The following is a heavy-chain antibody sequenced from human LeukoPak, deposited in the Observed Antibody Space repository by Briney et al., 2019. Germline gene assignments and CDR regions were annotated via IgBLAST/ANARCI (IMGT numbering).Heavy chain of an antibody. Sequence: PGGSLRLSCAASGFTVSSNYMSWVRQAPGKGLEWVSAISGSGGSTYYADSVKGRFTISRDNSKNTLYLQMNSLRAEDTAVYYCAKDPTYRNVVATYFDYWGQGTLVTVSS. CDR1: GFTVSSNY. J-gene: IGHJ4*02. CDR3: AKDPTYRNVVATYFDY. V-gene: IGHV3-23*01. CDR2: ISGSGGST. D-gene: IGHD2-21*02.